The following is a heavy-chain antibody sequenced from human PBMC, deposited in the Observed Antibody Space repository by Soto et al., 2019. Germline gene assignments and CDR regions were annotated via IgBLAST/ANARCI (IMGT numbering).Heavy chain of an antibody. D-gene: IGHD2-8*01. Sequence: QVQLVQSGAEVKTPGSSVKVSCRASGGPFNSYAVSWVRQAPGQGLEWMGGIDPIFGTANYAQKFQDRVTITADDSTCTAYLALTSLRSEDTAMYSCARDRGPCNVDDGQPYWFDPGGQGILVTVSS. CDR2: IDPIFGTA. V-gene: IGHV1-69*12. CDR3: ARDRGPCNVDDGQPYWFDP. J-gene: IGHJ5*02. CDR1: GGPFNSYA.